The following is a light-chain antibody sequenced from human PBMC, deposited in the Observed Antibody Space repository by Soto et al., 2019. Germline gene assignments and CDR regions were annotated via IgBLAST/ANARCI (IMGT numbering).Light chain of an antibody. CDR3: QSYDNILSAAV. CDR1: SSSVGAGYD. V-gene: IGLV1-40*01. CDR2: SNT. J-gene: IGLJ2*01. Sequence: QCLLTLPPSVSGARGQRFTISCTGSSSSVGAGYDVHWYQHLPGTAPKLLIFSNTNRPSGVPDRFSGSKSGTSVSLAIAGLQAEDEGDYYCQSYDNILSAAVFGGGTKVTVL.